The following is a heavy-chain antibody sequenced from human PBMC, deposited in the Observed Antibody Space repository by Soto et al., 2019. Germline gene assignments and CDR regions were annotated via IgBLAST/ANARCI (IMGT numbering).Heavy chain of an antibody. CDR1: GYTFTSYG. Sequence: QVQLVQSGAEVKKPGASVKVSCKASGYTFTSYGISWVRQAPGQGLEWMGWISAYNGNTNYAQKLQGRVTMTTDTFTSTAYMELRSLRSDDTAVYYCARVTVTAHYYYYGMDVWGQGTTVTVSS. D-gene: IGHD5-18*01. V-gene: IGHV1-18*01. CDR3: ARVTVTAHYYYYGMDV. CDR2: ISAYNGNT. J-gene: IGHJ6*02.